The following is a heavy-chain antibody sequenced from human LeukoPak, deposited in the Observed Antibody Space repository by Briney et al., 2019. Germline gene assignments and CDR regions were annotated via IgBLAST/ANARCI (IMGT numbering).Heavy chain of an antibody. Sequence: PSETLSLTCSVSGASISSNSYYWGWIRQPPGKGLEWIGSISYTGSTYYNPSLKSRVTISVDTSKNQFSLKVSSVTAADTAVNYCARRITGTTSDSFDYWGQGTLVTVSS. D-gene: IGHD1-20*01. CDR1: GASISSNSYY. V-gene: IGHV4-39*01. CDR3: ARRITGTTSDSFDY. J-gene: IGHJ4*02. CDR2: ISYTGST.